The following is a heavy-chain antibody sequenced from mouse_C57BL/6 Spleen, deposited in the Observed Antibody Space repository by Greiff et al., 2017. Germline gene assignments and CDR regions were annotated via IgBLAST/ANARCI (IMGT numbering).Heavy chain of an antibody. J-gene: IGHJ3*01. CDR3: ARSSDYDYDEGFAY. CDR1: GYAFTNYM. Sequence: QVQLQQSGAELVRPGTSVKVSCKASGYAFTNYMIEWGKQRPGQGLEWIGEINPGSGGTNYKEKFKGKATLTADKSSSTASMQLSSLTSEDSAVYFCARSSDYDYDEGFAYWGQGTLVTVSA. CDR2: INPGSGGT. D-gene: IGHD2-4*01. V-gene: IGHV1-54*01.